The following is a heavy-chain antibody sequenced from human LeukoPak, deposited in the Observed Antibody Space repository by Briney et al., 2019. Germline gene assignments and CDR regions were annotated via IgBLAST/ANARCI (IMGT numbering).Heavy chain of an antibody. CDR1: GFTFSSYS. Sequence: GGSLRLSCAASGFTFSSYSMNWVRQAPGKGLEWVSSISSSSSYIYYANSVKGRFTISGDNAKNSLYLQMNSLRAEDTAVYYCARDTPNGDYVDAFDIWAKGQWSPSLQ. D-gene: IGHD4-17*01. CDR3: ARDTPNGDYVDAFDI. V-gene: IGHV3-21*01. CDR2: ISSSSSYI. J-gene: IGHJ3*02.